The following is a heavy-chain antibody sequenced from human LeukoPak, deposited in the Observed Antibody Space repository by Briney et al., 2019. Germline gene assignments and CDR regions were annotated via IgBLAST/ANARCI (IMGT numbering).Heavy chain of an antibody. D-gene: IGHD5-18*01. CDR1: GGSISSYY. J-gene: IGHJ6*03. CDR3: ARTTEGGYTYGYFYYYYMDV. CDR2: IYYSGST. V-gene: IGHV4-59*01. Sequence: SETLSLTCTVSGGSISSYYWSWIRQPPGKGLEWIGYIYYSGSTNYNPSLKSRVTISVDTSKNQFPLKLTSVTAADKAVYYCARTTEGGYTYGYFYYYYMDVWGKGTTVTISS.